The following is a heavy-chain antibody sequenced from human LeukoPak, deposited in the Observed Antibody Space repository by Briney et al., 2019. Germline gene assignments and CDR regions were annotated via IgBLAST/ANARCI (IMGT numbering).Heavy chain of an antibody. CDR2: INTNTGNP. V-gene: IGHV7-4-1*02. J-gene: IGHJ4*02. Sequence: GASVKLSCKASGSTFTSYAMNWVRQAPGQGLEWMGWINTNTGNPTYAQGFTRRFVFSLATAVSTAYLQISSLKAEDTAVYYCARVPYYYDSSGYYYPPLWGQGTLVTVSS. D-gene: IGHD3-22*01. CDR1: GSTFTSYA. CDR3: ARVPYYYDSSGYYYPPL.